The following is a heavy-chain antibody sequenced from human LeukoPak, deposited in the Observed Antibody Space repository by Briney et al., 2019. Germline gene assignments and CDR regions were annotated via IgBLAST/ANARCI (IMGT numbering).Heavy chain of an antibody. CDR3: ASSGSYRAYYYYYMNG. CDR1: GGSISSYY. CDR2: IYTSGST. V-gene: IGHV4-4*09. Sequence: SETLSLTCTVSGGSISSYYWSWIRQPPGKGLEWISYIYTSGSTNYNPSPKSRVNISVDTSKNQFSLKLSSVAAADTAVYYCASSGSYRAYYYYYMNGWGKGTTVTVSS. J-gene: IGHJ6*03. D-gene: IGHD1-26*01.